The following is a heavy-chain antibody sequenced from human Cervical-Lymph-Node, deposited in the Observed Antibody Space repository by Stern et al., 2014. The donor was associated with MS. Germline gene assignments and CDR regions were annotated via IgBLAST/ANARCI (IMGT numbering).Heavy chain of an antibody. D-gene: IGHD3-10*01. CDR1: GYSSPNYW. V-gene: IGHV5-10-1*03. CDR3: ATSAVGFGMVV. J-gene: IGHJ6*02. Sequence: EVQLVQSGAEVKKPGESLRISCKGSGYSSPNYWISWVRQMPGKGLEWMGKIDPSDSYVNYNPSFQGLVTISADKSNRTAHLQWSSLKPSDTAIYYCATSAVGFGMVVWGQGTTVTVSS. CDR2: IDPSDSYV.